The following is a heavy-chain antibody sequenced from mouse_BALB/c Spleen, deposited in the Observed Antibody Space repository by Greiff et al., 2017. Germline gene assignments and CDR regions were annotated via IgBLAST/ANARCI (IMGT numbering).Heavy chain of an antibody. CDR1: GFNIKDTY. V-gene: IGHV14-3*02. Sequence: VHVKQSGAELVKPGASVKLSCTASGFNIKDTYMHWVKQRPEQGLEWIGRIDPANGNTKYDPKFQGKATITADTSSNTAYLQLSSLTSEDTAVYYCARGGGPITEDYWGQGTTLTVSS. D-gene: IGHD1-2*01. J-gene: IGHJ2*01. CDR3: ARGGGPITEDY. CDR2: IDPANGNT.